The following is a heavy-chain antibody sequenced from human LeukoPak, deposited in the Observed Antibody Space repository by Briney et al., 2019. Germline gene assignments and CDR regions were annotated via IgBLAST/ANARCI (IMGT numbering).Heavy chain of an antibody. CDR2: IYTSGST. V-gene: IGHV4-61*02. J-gene: IGHJ4*02. CDR3: ARDEAGDDFWSGYYVFDY. D-gene: IGHD3-3*01. CDR1: GGSISSGSYY. Sequence: SQTLSLTCTVSGGSISSGSYYWSWIRQPAGKGLEWIGRIYTSGSTNYNPSLKSRVTISVDTSKNQFSLKLSSVTAADTAVYYCARDEAGDDFWSGYYVFDYWGQGTLVTVSS.